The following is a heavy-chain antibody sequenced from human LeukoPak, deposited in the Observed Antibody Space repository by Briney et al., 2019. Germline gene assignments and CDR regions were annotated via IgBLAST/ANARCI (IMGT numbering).Heavy chain of an antibody. CDR1: GFTFSSYG. CDR2: ISYDGSNK. Sequence: GRSLRLSCAASGFTFSSYGMHWVRQAPGKGLEWVAVISYDGSNKWYADSVKGRFTISRDNAKNSLYLQMNSLRDEDTAVYYCARETVYWGQGTLVTVSS. V-gene: IGHV3-30*03. J-gene: IGHJ4*02. CDR3: ARETVY. D-gene: IGHD4-17*01.